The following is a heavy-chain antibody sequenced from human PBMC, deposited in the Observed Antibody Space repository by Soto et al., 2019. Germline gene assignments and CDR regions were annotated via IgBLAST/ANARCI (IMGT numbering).Heavy chain of an antibody. CDR2: ISSNGGST. CDR1: GFTFSSYA. CDR3: ARSGAIDDYGDYYYYMDV. D-gene: IGHD4-17*01. V-gene: IGHV3-64*01. J-gene: IGHJ6*03. Sequence: GGSLRLSCAASGFTFSSYAMHWVRQAPGKGLEYVSAISSNGGSTYYANSVKGGFTISRDNSKNTLYLQMGSLRAEDMAVYYCARSGAIDDYGDYYYYMDVWGKGTTVTVSS.